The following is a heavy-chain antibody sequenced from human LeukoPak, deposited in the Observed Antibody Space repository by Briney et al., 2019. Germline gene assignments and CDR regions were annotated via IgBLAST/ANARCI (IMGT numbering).Heavy chain of an antibody. D-gene: IGHD2-2*01. CDR2: VYPGGNS. Sequence: PSETLSLTCTVSGYSISRGYDWGWIRQPPGRGLEWSGSVYPGGNSYYSPSLQSRVTISEDTPKNQFSLKLTSVTAADTAVYYCARVHRDIVILPAGVGLEGFDPWGPGSLVAVSS. J-gene: IGHJ5*02. V-gene: IGHV4-38-2*02. CDR3: ARVHRDIVILPAGVGLEGFDP. CDR1: GYSISRGYD.